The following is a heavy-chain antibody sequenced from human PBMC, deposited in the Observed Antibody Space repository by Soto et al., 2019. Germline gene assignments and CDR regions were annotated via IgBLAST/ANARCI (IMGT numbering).Heavy chain of an antibody. V-gene: IGHV4-30-4*01. CDR1: GGNISSLGYC. Sequence: SQTLRLSCTVAGGNISSLGYCWSLIRKPPGKGLEWIGFISYSGSTYYSTSLKSRVTISVDTSKSQFSLNLSFVTAADTAVYYCATMGTPATGLYFFDYWGQGSLVTVSS. CDR2: ISYSGST. CDR3: ATMGTPATGLYFFDY. D-gene: IGHD2-15*01. J-gene: IGHJ4*02.